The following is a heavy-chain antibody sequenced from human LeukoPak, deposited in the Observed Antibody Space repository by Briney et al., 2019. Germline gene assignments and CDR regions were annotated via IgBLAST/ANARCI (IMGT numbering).Heavy chain of an antibody. CDR1: GGTFSSYA. CDR2: IIPIFGTA. D-gene: IGHD3-3*01. CDR3: AGLRFLEWSPSPYYYYGMDV. Sequence: GASVKVSCKASGGTFSSYAISWVRQAPGQGLEWMGGIIPIFGTANYAQKFQGRVTITAVESTSTAYMELSSLRSEDTAVYYCAGLRFLEWSPSPYYYYGMDVWGQGTTVTVSS. J-gene: IGHJ6*02. V-gene: IGHV1-69*13.